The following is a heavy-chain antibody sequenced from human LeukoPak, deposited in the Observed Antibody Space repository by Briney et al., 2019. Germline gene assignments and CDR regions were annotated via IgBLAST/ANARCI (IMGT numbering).Heavy chain of an antibody. CDR1: GFTFNTYA. CDR3: ARALIGYYFDY. CDR2: VSNSGDYI. Sequence: GGSLRLSCAASGFTFNTYAMSWVRQAPGKGPEWVSSVSNSGDYIHYADSVKGRFTISRDNSKNSLYLQMNSLRAEDTAVYYCARALIGYYFDYWGQGTLVTVSS. D-gene: IGHD2-8*01. V-gene: IGHV3-21*06. J-gene: IGHJ4*02.